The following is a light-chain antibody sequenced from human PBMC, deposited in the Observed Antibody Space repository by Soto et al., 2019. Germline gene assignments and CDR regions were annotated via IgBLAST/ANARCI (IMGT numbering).Light chain of an antibody. CDR1: RSIANY. Sequence: DIQMTQSPSTLSASVGDRVTITCRASRSIANYLAWYQQKPGKAPKLLIYRASTLQSGVPSSFSGSGSGTEFTLTINSLQPDDFAAYYCQHYHHYSWTFGQGTKVEIK. CDR2: RAS. CDR3: QHYHHYSWT. J-gene: IGKJ1*01. V-gene: IGKV1-5*03.